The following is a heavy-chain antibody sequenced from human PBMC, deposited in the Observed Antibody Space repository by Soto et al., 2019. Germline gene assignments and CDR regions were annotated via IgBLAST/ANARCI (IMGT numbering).Heavy chain of an antibody. CDR2: IYYSGST. Sequence: QVQLQESGPGLVKPSETLSLTCIVSGGSISNYYWSWIRQPPGKGLEWIGYIYYSGSTNYNPLLTSRVTISVDTSKNQFSLKLSSVTAADTAVYYCARHRYSYGVYYFDYWGQGTLFTVSS. CDR3: ARHRYSYGVYYFDY. CDR1: GGSISNYY. J-gene: IGHJ4*02. V-gene: IGHV4-59*08. D-gene: IGHD5-18*01.